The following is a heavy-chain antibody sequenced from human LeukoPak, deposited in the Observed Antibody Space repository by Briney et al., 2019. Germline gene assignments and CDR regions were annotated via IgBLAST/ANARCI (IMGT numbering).Heavy chain of an antibody. Sequence: SGRSLRLSCAASGVTLSSYAMHWVRQAPGKGLEWVSVISYDGSNKYYADSVKGRFTISRDNSKNTLYLQMNSLRAEDTAVYYCASDRRGELYDILTRDFDYWGQGTLVTVSS. V-gene: IGHV3-30*04. D-gene: IGHD3-9*01. J-gene: IGHJ4*02. CDR1: GVTLSSYA. CDR2: ISYDGSNK. CDR3: ASDRRGELYDILTRDFDY.